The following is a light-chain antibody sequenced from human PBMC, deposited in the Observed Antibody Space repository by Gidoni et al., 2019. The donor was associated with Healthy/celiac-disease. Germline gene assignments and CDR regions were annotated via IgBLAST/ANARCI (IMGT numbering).Light chain of an antibody. CDR3: QQYNSYWT. CDR1: QMTSSW. Sequence: DIQMTQSPYTLSASVGDRVTITCRASQMTSSWLAWYQKKTGKAPKLLSYKASSLERGVPSRFRGSGSGKDFTLTSSSLQPDDGATYYGQQYNSYWTFGQGTKVEIK. J-gene: IGKJ1*01. V-gene: IGKV1-5*03. CDR2: KAS.